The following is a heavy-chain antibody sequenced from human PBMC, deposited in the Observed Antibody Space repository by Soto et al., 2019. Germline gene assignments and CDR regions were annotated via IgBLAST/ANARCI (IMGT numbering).Heavy chain of an antibody. D-gene: IGHD2-21*02. V-gene: IGHV1-2*02. CDR3: AREGGNSYYFDY. Sequence: ASVKVSCKASGYAFTGYYMHWVRQAPGQGLEWMGWINPNSGGTNYAQKFQGRVTMTRDTSISTAYMELSRLRSDDTAVYYCAREGGNSYYFDYWGQGTLVTVSS. CDR1: GYAFTGYY. CDR2: INPNSGGT. J-gene: IGHJ4*02.